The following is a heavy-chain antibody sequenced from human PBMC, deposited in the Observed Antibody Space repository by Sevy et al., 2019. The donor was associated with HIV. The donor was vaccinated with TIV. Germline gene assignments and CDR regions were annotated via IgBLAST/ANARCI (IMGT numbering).Heavy chain of an antibody. CDR3: ANSPLGSGWLFNY. Sequence: GGSLRLSCVASGFTLNNYWMHWVRQAPGKGLEWVSAIGISVGDTYYADSVKGRFTVSRDDSENTLYLQMTSLRADDTAVYYCANSPLGSGWLFNYWGPGTLVTVSS. CDR1: GFTLNNYW. D-gene: IGHD6-19*01. J-gene: IGHJ4*02. CDR2: IGISVGDT. V-gene: IGHV3-23*01.